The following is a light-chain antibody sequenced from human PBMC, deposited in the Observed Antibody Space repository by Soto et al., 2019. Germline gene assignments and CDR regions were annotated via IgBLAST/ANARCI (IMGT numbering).Light chain of an antibody. CDR2: DVN. J-gene: IGLJ1*01. Sequence: QSVLTQPPSVSGSPGQSVAISCTGTSSDVGSFNRVSWYQQSPGTAPKLMIYDVNNRPSGVPDRFSGSKSGNAASLTISGLQADDESDYYCSSFTPSDTYVFGTGTKLTVL. V-gene: IGLV2-18*02. CDR3: SSFTPSDTYV. CDR1: SSDVGSFNR.